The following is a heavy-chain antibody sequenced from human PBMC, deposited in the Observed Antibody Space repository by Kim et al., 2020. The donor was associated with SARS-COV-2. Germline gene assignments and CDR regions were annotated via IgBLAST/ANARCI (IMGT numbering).Heavy chain of an antibody. D-gene: IGHD6-19*01. CDR2: IKSKTDGGTT. J-gene: IGHJ4*02. CDR3: TTIKQWAETHLDY. Sequence: GGSLRLSCAASGFTFSNAWMSWVRQAPGKGLEWVGRIKSKTDGGTTDYAAPVKGRFTISRDDSKNTLYLQMNSLKTEDTAVYYCTTIKQWAETHLDYWGQGTLVTVSS. CDR1: GFTFSNAW. V-gene: IGHV3-15*01.